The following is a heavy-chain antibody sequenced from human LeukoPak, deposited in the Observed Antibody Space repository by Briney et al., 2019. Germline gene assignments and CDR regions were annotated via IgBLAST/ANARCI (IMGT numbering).Heavy chain of an antibody. CDR1: GYTLTELS. CDR2: FDPEDGET. J-gene: IGHJ3*02. CDR3: ATRQIRSTDEAFDI. Sequence: ASVKVSCKVSGYTLTELSMHWVRQAPGKGLEWMGGFDPEDGETIYAQKFRGRVTMTEDTSTDTAYMELSSLRSEDTAVYYCATRQIRSTDEAFDIWGQGTMVTVSS. D-gene: IGHD1-26*01. V-gene: IGHV1-24*01.